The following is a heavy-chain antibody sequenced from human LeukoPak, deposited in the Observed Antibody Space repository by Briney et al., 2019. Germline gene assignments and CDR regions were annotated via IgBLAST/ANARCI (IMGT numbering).Heavy chain of an antibody. D-gene: IGHD5-24*01. Sequence: PSETLSLSCAVYGGSFSGHYWSWIRQPPGKGLEWIGEINHSGSTNYNPSLKSRVTISVDTSKNQFSLKLTSVTAADTAVYYCARLMSTIDSWGQGTLVTVSS. J-gene: IGHJ4*02. CDR2: INHSGST. V-gene: IGHV4-34*01. CDR1: GGSFSGHY. CDR3: ARLMSTIDS.